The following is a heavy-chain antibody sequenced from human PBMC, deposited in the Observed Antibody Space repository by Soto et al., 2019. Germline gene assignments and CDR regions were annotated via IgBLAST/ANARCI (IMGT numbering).Heavy chain of an antibody. CDR1: GYSISSGNY. CDR2: IYHSGST. CDR3: ARVLSGRIFDY. Sequence: SETLSLTCAVSGYSISSGNYWGWIRQPPGKGLEWIGSIYHSGSTYYNPSLKSRVTISVDTSKNQFSLRLSSVTAADTAVYYCARVLSGRIFDYWGQGTLVTVSS. J-gene: IGHJ4*02. D-gene: IGHD1-26*01. V-gene: IGHV4-38-2*01.